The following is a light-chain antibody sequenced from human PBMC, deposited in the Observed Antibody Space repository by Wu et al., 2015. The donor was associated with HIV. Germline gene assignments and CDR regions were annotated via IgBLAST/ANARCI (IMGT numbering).Light chain of an antibody. CDR1: QNIDDY. CDR3: QKYNTAPWT. J-gene: IGKJ1*01. V-gene: IGKV1-27*01. Sequence: IQLTQSPSSLSASVGDRVTITCRASQNIDDYLNWYQQKPGTAPKPLISAASNLQGGVPSRFSGSGSGTDFTLTISSLQPEDVATYYCQKYNTAPWTFGQGTKVEMK. CDR2: AAS.